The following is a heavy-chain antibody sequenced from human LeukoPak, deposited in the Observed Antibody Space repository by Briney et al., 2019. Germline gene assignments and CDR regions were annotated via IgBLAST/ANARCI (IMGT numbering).Heavy chain of an antibody. CDR2: ISGSGGST. D-gene: IGHD2-21*01. Sequence: GGSLRLSCAASGYTFSSYAMSWVRQAPGKGLEWVSAISGSGGSTYYADSVKGRFTISRDNSKNTLYLQMNSLRAEDTAVYYCAKVVWDCGGDCYSVEGYYFDYWGQGTLVTVFS. J-gene: IGHJ4*02. CDR1: GYTFSSYA. V-gene: IGHV3-23*01. CDR3: AKVVWDCGGDCYSVEGYYFDY.